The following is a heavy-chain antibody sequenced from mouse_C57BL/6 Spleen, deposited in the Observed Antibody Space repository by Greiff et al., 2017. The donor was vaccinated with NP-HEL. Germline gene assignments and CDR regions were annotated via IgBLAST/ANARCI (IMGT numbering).Heavy chain of an antibody. J-gene: IGHJ1*03. CDR2: IRNKANGYTT. CDR3: ARYFNYGSSYGYFDV. D-gene: IGHD1-1*01. V-gene: IGHV7-3*01. CDR1: GFTFTDYY. Sequence: EVKLMESGGGLVQPGGSLSLSCAASGFTFTDYYMSWVRQPPGKALEWLGFIRNKANGYTTEYSASVKGRFTISRDNSQSILYLQMNALRAEDSATYYCARYFNYGSSYGYFDVWGTGTTVTVSS.